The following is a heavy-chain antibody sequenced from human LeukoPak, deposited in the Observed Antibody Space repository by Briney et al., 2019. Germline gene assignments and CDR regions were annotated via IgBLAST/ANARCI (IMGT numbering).Heavy chain of an antibody. CDR2: ISSNGGST. V-gene: IGHV3-64D*06. Sequence: GGSLRLSCSASGFTFSSYAMHWVRQAPGRGLEYVSAISSNGGSTYYADSVEGRFTISRDNSKNTLYLQMSSLRPEDTAVYYCVEGIVVVTARAFDYWGQGTLVTVSS. CDR1: GFTFSSYA. D-gene: IGHD2-21*02. CDR3: VEGIVVVTARAFDY. J-gene: IGHJ4*02.